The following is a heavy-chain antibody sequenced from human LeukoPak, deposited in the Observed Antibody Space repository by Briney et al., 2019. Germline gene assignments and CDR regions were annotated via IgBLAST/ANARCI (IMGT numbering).Heavy chain of an antibody. CDR2: ISYEGSAK. V-gene: IGHV3-30*18. Sequence: GGSLRLSCAASGFTFSRYYINWVRQAPGKGLEWVSLISYEGSAKYYAASVKGRFTISRDNSKNTLYFQMNSLRAEDTAVYYCAKDSTHCSGGSCYWGDYWGQGTLVTVSS. CDR1: GFTFSRYY. J-gene: IGHJ4*02. D-gene: IGHD2-15*01. CDR3: AKDSTHCSGGSCYWGDY.